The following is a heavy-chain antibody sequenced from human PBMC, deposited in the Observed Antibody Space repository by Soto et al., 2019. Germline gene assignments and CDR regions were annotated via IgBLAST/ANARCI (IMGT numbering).Heavy chain of an antibody. CDR3: ARLVKWGKYYDSSGYPQY. CDR1: GGSISSSSYY. Sequence: SETLSLTCTVSGGSISSSSYYWGWIRQPPGKGLEWIGSIYCSGSTYYNPSLKSRVTISVDTSKNQFSLKLSSVTAADTAVYYCARLVKWGKYYDSSGYPQYWGQGTLVTVSS. J-gene: IGHJ4*02. CDR2: IYCSGST. D-gene: IGHD3-22*01. V-gene: IGHV4-39*01.